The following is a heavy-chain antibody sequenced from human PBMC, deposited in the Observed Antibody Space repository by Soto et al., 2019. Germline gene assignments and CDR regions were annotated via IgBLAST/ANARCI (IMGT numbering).Heavy chain of an antibody. D-gene: IGHD2-15*01. J-gene: IGHJ6*02. CDR2: ISSSSSYI. V-gene: IGHV3-21*01. Sequence: GGSLRLSCAASGFTFSSYSMNWVRQAPGKGLEWVSSISSSSSYIYYADSVKGRFAISRDNAKNSLYLQMSSLRAEDTAVYYCARDLHPAVAHEHYYYYGMDVWGQGTTVTVSS. CDR1: GFTFSSYS. CDR3: ARDLHPAVAHEHYYYYGMDV.